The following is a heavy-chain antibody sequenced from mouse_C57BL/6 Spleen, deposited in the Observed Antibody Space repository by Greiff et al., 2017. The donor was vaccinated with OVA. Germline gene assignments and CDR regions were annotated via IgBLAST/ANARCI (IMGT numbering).Heavy chain of an antibody. Sequence: QVQLKQPGAELVMPGASVKLSCKASGYTFTSYWMHWVKQRPGQGLEWIGEIDPSDSYTNYNQKFKGKSTLTVDKSSSTAYMQLSSLTSEDSAVYYCARTTGGPAWFAYWGQGTLVTVSA. D-gene: IGHD4-1*01. CDR2: IDPSDSYT. V-gene: IGHV1-69*01. J-gene: IGHJ3*01. CDR1: GYTFTSYW. CDR3: ARTTGGPAWFAY.